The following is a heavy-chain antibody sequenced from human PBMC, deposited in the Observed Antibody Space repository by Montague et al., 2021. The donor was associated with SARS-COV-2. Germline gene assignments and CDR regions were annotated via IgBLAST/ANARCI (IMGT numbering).Heavy chain of an antibody. D-gene: IGHD6-19*01. CDR1: GGSISNYY. CDR2: LYTSGST. V-gene: IGHV4-4*07. J-gene: IGHJ6*02. CDR3: ARESGYSSGWRYYYVMDV. Sequence: SETLSLTCTVSGGSISNYYWTWIRQPAGKGLEWIGRLYTSGSTTYNPSLKSRGTMSVDTSKNQFSLNVTSVTAADTAIYYCARESGYSSGWRYYYVMDVWGQGTTVTV.